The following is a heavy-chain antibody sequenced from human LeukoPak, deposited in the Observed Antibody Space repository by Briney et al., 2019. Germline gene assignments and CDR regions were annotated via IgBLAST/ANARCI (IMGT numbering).Heavy chain of an antibody. CDR3: AKGEFIYDFWSGYSDDAFDI. CDR2: ISYDGSNK. D-gene: IGHD3-3*01. J-gene: IGHJ3*02. V-gene: IGHV3-30*18. Sequence: AGRSLRLSCAASGFTFSSYGMHWVRQAPGKGLEWVAVISYDGSNKYYADSVKGRFTISRDNSKNTLYLQMNSLRAEDTAVYYCAKGEFIYDFWSGYSDDAFDIWGQGTMVTVSS. CDR1: GFTFSSYG.